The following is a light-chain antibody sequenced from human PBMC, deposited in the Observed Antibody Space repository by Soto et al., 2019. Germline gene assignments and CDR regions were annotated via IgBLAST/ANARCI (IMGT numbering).Light chain of an antibody. V-gene: IGLV2-14*01. Sequence: QSALTQPASVSGSPGQSITISCTGTSSDVGAYNYVSWYQQHPGKAPKLMIYEVSYRPSGVSNRFSGSKSGNTASLTISGLQAGEEADSYCRSYTSTHTLVFATGTKLTVL. CDR3: RSYTSTHTLV. CDR1: SSDVGAYNY. J-gene: IGLJ1*01. CDR2: EVS.